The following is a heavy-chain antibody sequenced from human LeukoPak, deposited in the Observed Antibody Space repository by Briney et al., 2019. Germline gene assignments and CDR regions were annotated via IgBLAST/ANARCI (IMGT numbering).Heavy chain of an antibody. Sequence: GASVKVSCKASGYTFTGYYMHWVRQAPGQGLEWMGWINPNSGGTNYAQKFQGWVTMTRDTSISTAYMELSSLRSEDTAVYYCARPPYYDSRGGLGDWGQGTLVTVSS. D-gene: IGHD3-22*01. V-gene: IGHV1-2*04. CDR3: ARPPYYDSRGGLGD. J-gene: IGHJ4*02. CDR2: INPNSGGT. CDR1: GYTFTGYY.